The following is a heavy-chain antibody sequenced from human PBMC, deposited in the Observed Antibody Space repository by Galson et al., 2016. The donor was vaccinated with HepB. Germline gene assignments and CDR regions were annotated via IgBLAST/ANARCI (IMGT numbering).Heavy chain of an antibody. CDR3: VRDGSSAWYFDY. J-gene: IGHJ4*02. CDR2: IWYDGSKT. Sequence: SLRLSCAASGFSFSNYGMHWVRQAPGKGLEWVAIIWYDGSKTYYADSMRGRSTISRDNSNNTLYLQMDSLRTEDTAVYFCVRDGSSAWYFDYWGQGTLVTVAS. V-gene: IGHV3-33*01. CDR1: GFSFSNYG. D-gene: IGHD6-19*01.